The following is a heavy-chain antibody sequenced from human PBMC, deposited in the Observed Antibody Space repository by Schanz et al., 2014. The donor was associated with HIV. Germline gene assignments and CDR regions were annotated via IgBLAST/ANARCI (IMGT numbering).Heavy chain of an antibody. V-gene: IGHV1-8*01. Sequence: QVQLLQSGTEVKKPGASVKVSCKASGYTFSNFDINWVRQATGQGLEWMGWMNPNSGNTGYAQKFRGRVTMTRNTSTGTAYMELSSLRSDDTAVYYCARGRRDVSMIVLYWLDPWGQGTLVTVSS. CDR2: MNPNSGNT. CDR3: ARGRRDVSMIVLYWLDP. CDR1: GYTFSNFD. J-gene: IGHJ5*02. D-gene: IGHD3-22*01.